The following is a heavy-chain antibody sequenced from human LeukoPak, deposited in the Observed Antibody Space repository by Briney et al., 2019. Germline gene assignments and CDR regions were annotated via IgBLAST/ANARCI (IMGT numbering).Heavy chain of an antibody. J-gene: IGHJ6*02. Sequence: SETLSLTCAVYCGSVSNYYWSWIRQAPGKGLEWIGEINHSGGTNYNPSLKSRVTLSVGTSKNQFSLKLTSVTAADTAVYYCATRDVWGQGTTVTVSS. CDR3: ATRDV. CDR2: INHSGGT. CDR1: CGSVSNYY. V-gene: IGHV4-34*01.